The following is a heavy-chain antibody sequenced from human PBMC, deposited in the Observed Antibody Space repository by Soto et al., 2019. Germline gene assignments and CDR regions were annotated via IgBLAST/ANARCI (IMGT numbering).Heavy chain of an antibody. CDR3: AKCGTAMDGSGSYRRLYYYYYYMDV. CDR1: GFTFSSYA. Sequence: GGSLRLSCAASGFTFSSYAMSWVRQAPGKGLEWVSAISGSGGSTYYADSVKGRFTISRDNSKNTLYLKMNSLRAEDTAVYYCAKCGTAMDGSGSYRRLYYYYYYMDVWGKGTTVTVSS. J-gene: IGHJ6*03. V-gene: IGHV3-23*01. CDR2: ISGSGGST. D-gene: IGHD3-10*01.